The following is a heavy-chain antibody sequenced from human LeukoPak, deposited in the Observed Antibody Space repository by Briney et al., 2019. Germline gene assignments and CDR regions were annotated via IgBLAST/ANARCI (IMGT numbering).Heavy chain of an antibody. J-gene: IGHJ4*02. CDR1: GGSISSYY. CDR3: ARDQHY. V-gene: IGHV4-59*01. CDR2: IYYSGST. Sequence: SETLSLTCTVSGGSISSYYWSWIRQPPGKGLEWIGYIYYSGSTNHNPSLKSRVTISVDTSKNQFSLKLSSVTAADTAVYYCARDQHYWGQGTLVTVSS.